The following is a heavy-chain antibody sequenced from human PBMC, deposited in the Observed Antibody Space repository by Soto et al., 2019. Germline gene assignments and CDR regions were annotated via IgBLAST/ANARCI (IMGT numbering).Heavy chain of an antibody. CDR1: GFTFSSYG. Sequence: SLRLSYAASGFTFSSYGMHWVRQAPGKGLEWVAVISYDGSNKYYADSVKGRFTISRDNSKNTLYLQMNSLRAEDTAVYYCAKDVVVGATTGLGDYYYYYGMDVWGQGTTVTVSS. D-gene: IGHD1-26*01. J-gene: IGHJ6*02. V-gene: IGHV3-30*18. CDR3: AKDVVVGATTGLGDYYYYYGMDV. CDR2: ISYDGSNK.